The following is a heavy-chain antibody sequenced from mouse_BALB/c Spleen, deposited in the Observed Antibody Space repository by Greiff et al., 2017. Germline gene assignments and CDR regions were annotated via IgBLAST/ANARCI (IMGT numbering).Heavy chain of an antibody. CDR3: ARGDGYPYYAMDY. V-gene: IGHV1-87*01. Sequence: QVQLQQSGAELARPGASVKLSCKASGYTFTSYWMQWVKQRPGQGLEWIGAIYPGDGDTRYTQKFKGKATLTADKSSSTAYMQLSSLASEDSAVYYRARGDGYPYYAMDYWGQGTSVTVSS. D-gene: IGHD2-3*01. J-gene: IGHJ4*01. CDR2: IYPGDGDT. CDR1: GYTFTSYW.